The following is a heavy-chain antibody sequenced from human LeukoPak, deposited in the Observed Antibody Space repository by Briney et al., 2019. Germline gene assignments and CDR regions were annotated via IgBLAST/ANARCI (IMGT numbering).Heavy chain of an antibody. CDR3: AKVLSMTVDI. CDR2: ISYDGSNK. J-gene: IGHJ3*02. D-gene: IGHD2/OR15-2a*01. Sequence: GGSLRLSCAASGFTFSSYGMHWVRQGPGKGLEWVAVISYDGSNKYYADSVKGRFTISRDNSKNTLYLQMNSLRAEDTAVYYCAKVLSMTVDIRGQGTMVTVSS. CDR1: GFTFSSYG. V-gene: IGHV3-30*18.